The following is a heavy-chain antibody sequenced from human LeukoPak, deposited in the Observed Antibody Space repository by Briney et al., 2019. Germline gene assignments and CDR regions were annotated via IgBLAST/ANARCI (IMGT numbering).Heavy chain of an antibody. J-gene: IGHJ6*03. CDR3: VSITRRYYYYYMDV. CDR1: GFTVSSNY. V-gene: IGHV3-53*01. Sequence: QSGGSLRLSCAASGFTVSSNYMSWVRQAPGKGLEWVSVIYSGGSTYYADSVKGRFTISRDNSKNTLYLQMNSLRAEDTAVYYCVSITRRYYYYYMDVWGKGTTVTVSS. CDR2: IYSGGST.